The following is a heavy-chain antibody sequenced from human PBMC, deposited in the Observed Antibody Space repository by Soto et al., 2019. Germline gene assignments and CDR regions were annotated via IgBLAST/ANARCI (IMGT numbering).Heavy chain of an antibody. CDR1: GGSISIYY. V-gene: IGHV4-4*07. CDR3: ARLHLSSGRNNWFDP. Sequence: SETLSLTCTVSGGSISIYYWSWIRQPAGKGLEWIGRIYTSGSTNYNPSLKSRVTMSVDTSKNQFSLKLSSVTAADTAVHYCARLHLSSGRNNWFDPWGQGTLVTVSS. CDR2: IYTSGST. D-gene: IGHD6-19*01. J-gene: IGHJ5*02.